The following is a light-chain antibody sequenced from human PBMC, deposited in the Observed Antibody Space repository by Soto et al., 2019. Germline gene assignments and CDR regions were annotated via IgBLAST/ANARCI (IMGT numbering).Light chain of an antibody. CDR2: AAS. Sequence: DIQLTQSPSFLSASVGDRVTITCRASQGISSYLAWYQQKPGKAPKLLIYAASTLQSGVPSRFSGSGFGTEFTLTLSSLQPEDFATYYCQQLKNYPLTFGGGTKVEI. CDR3: QQLKNYPLT. CDR1: QGISSY. V-gene: IGKV1-9*01. J-gene: IGKJ4*01.